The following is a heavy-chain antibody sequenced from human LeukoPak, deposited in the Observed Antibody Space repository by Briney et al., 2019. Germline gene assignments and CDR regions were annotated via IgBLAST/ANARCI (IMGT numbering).Heavy chain of an antibody. CDR1: GFTSSNYA. Sequence: PGGSLRLSCAASGFTSSNYAMSWVRQAPGKGLEWVSAVSGRDDSTYYADSVKGRFTISRDTSKNTLYLQMNSLRAEDTAVYYCAKWGDYDILTGYYDSDYWGQGTLVTVSS. J-gene: IGHJ4*02. CDR2: VSGRDDST. D-gene: IGHD3-9*01. CDR3: AKWGDYDILTGYYDSDY. V-gene: IGHV3-23*01.